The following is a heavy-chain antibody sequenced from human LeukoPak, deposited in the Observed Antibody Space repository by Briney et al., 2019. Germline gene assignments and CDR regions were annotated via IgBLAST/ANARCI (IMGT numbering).Heavy chain of an antibody. CDR1: GGSISSSFYY. J-gene: IGHJ4*02. V-gene: IGHV4-39*07. Sequence: SETLSLTCTVSGGSISSSFYYWGWIRQPPGEGLEWIGSMYYSGSTSYNPSLKSRVTISVDTSKNQFSLELSSVRAADTAVYYCARDASGYKFDYWGQGTLVTVSS. CDR3: ARDASGYKFDY. D-gene: IGHD3-22*01. CDR2: MYYSGST.